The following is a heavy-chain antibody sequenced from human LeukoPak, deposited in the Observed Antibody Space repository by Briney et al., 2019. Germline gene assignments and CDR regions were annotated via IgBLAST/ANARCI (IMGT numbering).Heavy chain of an antibody. CDR2: ISSSGSTI. CDR3: ARTSGSYSDNWFDP. CDR1: GFTFSSYE. D-gene: IGHD1-26*01. V-gene: IGHV3-48*03. Sequence: GGSLRLSCAASGFTFSSYEMNWVRQAPGKGLEWVSYISSSGSTIYYADSVKGRFTISRDNAKNSLYLQMNSLRAEDTAVYYCARTSGSYSDNWFDPWGQGTLVAVSS. J-gene: IGHJ5*02.